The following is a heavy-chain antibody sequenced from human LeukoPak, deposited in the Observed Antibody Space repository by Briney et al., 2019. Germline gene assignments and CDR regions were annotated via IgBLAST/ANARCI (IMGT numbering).Heavy chain of an antibody. CDR2: ISPDGTST. CDR3: VPKGTEGY. J-gene: IGHJ4*02. CDR1: GFIFSKAW. Sequence: PGGSLRLSCEGSGFIFSKAWMSWVRQAPGKRLEYVSAISPDGTSTYYADSVRGRFSISRDNSKNTLYLQMSSLRAEDTAVYYCVPKGTEGYWGQGTLVTVSS. V-gene: IGHV3-64D*06.